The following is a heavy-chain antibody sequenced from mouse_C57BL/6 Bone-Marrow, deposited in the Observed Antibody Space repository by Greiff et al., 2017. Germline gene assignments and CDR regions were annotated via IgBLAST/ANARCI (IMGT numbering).Heavy chain of an antibody. V-gene: IGHV5-6*02. J-gene: IGHJ3*01. CDR3: ARRTTVV. CDR1: GFTFSSYG. Sequence: VMLVESGGDLVKPGGSLKLSCAASGFTFSSYGMSWVRQTPDKRLEWVATISSGGSYTYYPDSVKGRFTISRDNAKNTLYLQMSSLKSEDTAMYYCARRTTVVWGQGTLVTVSA. CDR2: ISSGGSYT. D-gene: IGHD1-1*01.